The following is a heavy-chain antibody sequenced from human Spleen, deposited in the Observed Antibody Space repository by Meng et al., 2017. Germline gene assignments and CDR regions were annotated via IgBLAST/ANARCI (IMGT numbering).Heavy chain of an antibody. Sequence: GESLKISCAASGFTFSSYGMHWVRQAPGRGLEWVSSISSTSAYLYYSDSVKGRFTISRDNAKSSLYLQMNSQRAEDMALYYCAKSRDSSSWDYFDYWGQGTLVTVSS. J-gene: IGHJ4*02. CDR3: AKSRDSSSWDYFDY. CDR1: GFTFSSYG. D-gene: IGHD6-13*01. V-gene: IGHV3-21*04. CDR2: ISSTSAYL.